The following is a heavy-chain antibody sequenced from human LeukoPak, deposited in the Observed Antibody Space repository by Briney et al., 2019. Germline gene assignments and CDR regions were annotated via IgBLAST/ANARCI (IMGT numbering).Heavy chain of an antibody. J-gene: IGHJ4*02. V-gene: IGHV3-21*01. Sequence: GGSLRLSCAASGFTFSSYSMNWVRQAPGKGLEWVSSISSSSSYIYYADSVKGRFTISRDNAKNSLYLQMNSLRAEDTAVYYCARHRLQLERRGLDYWGQGTLVTVSS. CDR2: ISSSSSYI. D-gene: IGHD1-1*01. CDR1: GFTFSSYS. CDR3: ARHRLQLERRGLDY.